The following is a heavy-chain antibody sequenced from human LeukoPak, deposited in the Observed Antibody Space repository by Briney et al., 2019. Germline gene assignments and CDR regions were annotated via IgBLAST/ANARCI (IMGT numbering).Heavy chain of an antibody. D-gene: IGHD1-1*01. Sequence: SETLSLTCAVYGGSFSGYYWSWIRQPPGKGLEWIGEINHSGSTNYNPSLKSRVTISVDTSKNQFSLKLSSVTAADTAVYYCARGRNRILKYNNWFDPWGQGTLVAVSS. CDR1: GGSFSGYY. CDR3: ARGRNRILKYNNWFDP. J-gene: IGHJ5*02. CDR2: INHSGST. V-gene: IGHV4-34*01.